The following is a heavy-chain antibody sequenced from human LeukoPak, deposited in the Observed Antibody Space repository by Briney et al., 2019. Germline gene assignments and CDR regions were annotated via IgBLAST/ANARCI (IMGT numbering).Heavy chain of an antibody. D-gene: IGHD3-22*01. CDR3: ARDGETCYYDSSGYPYYLAY. CDR1: GYTFASYY. J-gene: IGHJ4*02. CDR2: INPSGGDA. Sequence: ASVKVSCKASGYTFASYYMHWVRQAPGQGLEWMGMINPSGGDAIYAQRFQDRVTMTRDMSTTTVYMDLSSLRSEDTAVYYCARDGETCYYDSSGYPYYLAYWGQGTLVTVSS. V-gene: IGHV1-46*01.